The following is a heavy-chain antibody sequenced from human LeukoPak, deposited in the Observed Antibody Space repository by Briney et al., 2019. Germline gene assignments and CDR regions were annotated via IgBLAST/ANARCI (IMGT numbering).Heavy chain of an antibody. CDR1: GGSISSYY. Sequence: SETLSLTCTVSGGSISSYYWSWIRQPPGKGLEWIGYIYYTGSTIYNPSLKSRVTISVDTSKNQFSLKLSSVTAADTAVNYCARHADSSSWYNYFDYWGQGTLVTVSS. J-gene: IGHJ4*02. V-gene: IGHV4-59*08. CDR2: IYYTGST. D-gene: IGHD6-13*01. CDR3: ARHADSSSWYNYFDY.